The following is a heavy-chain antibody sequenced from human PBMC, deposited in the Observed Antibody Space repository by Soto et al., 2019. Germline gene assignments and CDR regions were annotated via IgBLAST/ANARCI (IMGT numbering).Heavy chain of an antibody. Sequence: SETLSLTCAVSGGSISSGGYSWSWIRQPPGKGLEWIGYIYHSGSTYYNPSLKSRVTISVDRSKNQFSLKLSSVTAADTAVYYCARLYGWAPDYWGQGTLVTVSS. CDR2: IYHSGST. CDR3: ARLYGWAPDY. J-gene: IGHJ4*02. CDR1: GGSISSGGYS. V-gene: IGHV4-30-2*01. D-gene: IGHD4-17*01.